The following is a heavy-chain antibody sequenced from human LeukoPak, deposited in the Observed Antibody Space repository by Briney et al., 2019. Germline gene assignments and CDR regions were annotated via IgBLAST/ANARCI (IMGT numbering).Heavy chain of an antibody. CDR2: ISSSSTTI. CDR1: GFTFSSYS. J-gene: IGHJ5*02. V-gene: IGHV3-48*04. CDR3: ARVSHSGSYVWFDP. Sequence: GGSLRLSCAASGFTFSSYSMMWVRQAPGKGLEWVSYISSSSTTIHYADSVKGRFTISRDNAKNSLYLQMNSLRAEDTAVYYCARVSHSGSYVWFDPWGQGTLVTVSS. D-gene: IGHD1-26*01.